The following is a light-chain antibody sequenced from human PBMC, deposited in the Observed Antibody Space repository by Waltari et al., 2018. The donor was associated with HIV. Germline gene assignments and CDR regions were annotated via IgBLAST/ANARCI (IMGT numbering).Light chain of an antibody. CDR2: YDS. V-gene: IGLV3-21*04. J-gene: IGLJ1*01. CDR1: KIGSKR. Sequence: SYVLAQPPSVSVAPGKTARLTCGGNKIGSKRVHWYQQKPGQAPVVVIYYDSDRPSGIPERFSGANSGNTATLTISRVEAGDEADYYCQVWDSSSDAYVFGTGTKVTVL. CDR3: QVWDSSSDAYV.